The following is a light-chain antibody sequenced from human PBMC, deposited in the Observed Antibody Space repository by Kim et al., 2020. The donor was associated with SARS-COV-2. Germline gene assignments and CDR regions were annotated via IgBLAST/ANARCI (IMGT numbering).Light chain of an antibody. V-gene: IGKV1-5*01. CDR3: QQYKSYSYT. Sequence: GDGVTITGRASQSITRLLALYQQKPGKAPNLLIYDASNLVSGVPSRFSGRGSGTKFTHTVSNLQPDDSATFYCQQYKSYSYTFGLGTKLEI. CDR2: DAS. CDR1: QSITRL. J-gene: IGKJ2*01.